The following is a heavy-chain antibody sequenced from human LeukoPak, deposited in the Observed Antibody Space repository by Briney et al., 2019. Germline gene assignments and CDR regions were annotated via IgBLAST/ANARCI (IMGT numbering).Heavy chain of an antibody. CDR2: IKQDGSEK. J-gene: IGHJ3*02. CDR3: AAENDAFDI. D-gene: IGHD1-14*01. CDR1: GFTFSSYG. V-gene: IGHV3-7*01. Sequence: GGSLRLSCAASGFTFSSYGMHWVRQAPGKGLEWVANIKQDGSEKYYVDSVKGRFTISRDNAKNSLYLQMNSLRAEDTAVYYCAAENDAFDIWGQGTMVTVSS.